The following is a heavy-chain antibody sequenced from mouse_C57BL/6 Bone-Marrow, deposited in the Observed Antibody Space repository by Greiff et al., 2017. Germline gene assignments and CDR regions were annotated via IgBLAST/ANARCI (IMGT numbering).Heavy chain of an antibody. J-gene: IGHJ3*01. CDR1: GYTFTSYW. CDR3: ARDDYDEAY. CDR2: IYPGSGST. Sequence: VQLQQPGAELVKPGASVKMSCKASGYTFTSYWITWVKQRPGQGLEWIGDIYPGSGSTNYNEKFKSKATLTVDKSSSTAYMQLSSLTSEDSAVYYCARDDYDEAYWGQGTLVTVSA. D-gene: IGHD2-4*01. V-gene: IGHV1-55*01.